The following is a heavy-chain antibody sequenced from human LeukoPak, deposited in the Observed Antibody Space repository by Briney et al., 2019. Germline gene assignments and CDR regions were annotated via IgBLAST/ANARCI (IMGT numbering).Heavy chain of an antibody. J-gene: IGHJ4*02. CDR3: ARDDTSGPQVY. CDR2: ISPSGGST. D-gene: IGHD3-22*01. V-gene: IGHV1-46*01. Sequence: GASVKVSCKASGYTFTSYYMHWVRQAPGQELEWMGMISPSGGSTNYAQKFQGRVTMTRDTSTSTVYMELSSLRSEDAAVYYCARDDTSGPQVYWGQGTLVTVSS. CDR1: GYTFTSYY.